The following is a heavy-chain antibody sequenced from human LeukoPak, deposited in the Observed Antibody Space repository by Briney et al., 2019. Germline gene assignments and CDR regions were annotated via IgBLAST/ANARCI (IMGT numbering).Heavy chain of an antibody. Sequence: GGSLRLSCAASGFTFSSYSMNWVRQAPGKGLEWVSSISSSSSYIYYAGSVKGRFTISRDNAKNSLYLQMNALRYEDTAIYYCARDHDWAFDLWGQGTLVTVSS. CDR1: GFTFSSYS. CDR2: ISSSSSYI. V-gene: IGHV3-21*01. J-gene: IGHJ4*02. CDR3: ARDHDWAFDL. D-gene: IGHD3-9*01.